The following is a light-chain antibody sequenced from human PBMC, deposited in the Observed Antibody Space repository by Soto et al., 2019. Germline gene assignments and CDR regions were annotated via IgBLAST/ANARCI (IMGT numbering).Light chain of an antibody. CDR3: MQPLQSWT. CDR2: LGS. J-gene: IGKJ1*01. CDR1: QSLLHSNGYNY. Sequence: IGMTQSPLSLPVTPGEPPSISCRSSQSLLHSNGYNYLDWYLQKPGQSPQLLIYLGSNRASGVPDRFSGSGSGTDFTLKISRVEAEDVGVYFCMQPLQSWTFGQGTKVDIK. V-gene: IGKV2-28*01.